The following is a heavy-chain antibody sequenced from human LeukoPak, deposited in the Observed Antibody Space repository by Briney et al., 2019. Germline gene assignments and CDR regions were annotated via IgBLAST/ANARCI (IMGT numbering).Heavy chain of an antibody. CDR3: ARDHLSNWFDP. CDR1: GGSISSYY. J-gene: IGHJ5*02. V-gene: IGHV4-59*12. Sequence: SETLSLTCTVSGGSISSYYWSWIRQPPGKGLEWIGYIYYSGSTYYNPSLKSRVTISVDTSKNQFSLKLSSVTAADTAVYYCARDHLSNWFDPWGQGTLVTVSS. CDR2: IYYSGST. D-gene: IGHD2/OR15-2a*01.